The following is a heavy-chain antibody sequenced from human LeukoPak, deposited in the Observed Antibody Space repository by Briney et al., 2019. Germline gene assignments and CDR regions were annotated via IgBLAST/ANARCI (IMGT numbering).Heavy chain of an antibody. CDR2: ISGSGTST. Sequence: GGSLRLSCAASGFTFSNYAMSWVRQAPGKGLEWVSGISGSGTSTYYADSVKGRFTISRDNSKNTLYLQMNRLRAEDTAVYYCASRNYYDSSGYYYYYFDYWGQGILVTVSS. CDR3: ASRNYYDSSGYYYYYFDY. V-gene: IGHV3-23*01. J-gene: IGHJ4*02. CDR1: GFTFSNYA. D-gene: IGHD3-22*01.